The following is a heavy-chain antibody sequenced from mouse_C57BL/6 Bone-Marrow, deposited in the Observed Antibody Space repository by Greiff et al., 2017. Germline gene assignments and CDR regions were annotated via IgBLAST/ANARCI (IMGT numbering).Heavy chain of an antibody. CDR1: GIDFSRYW. J-gene: IGHJ3*01. CDR3: ARLDSSGYAWFAY. Sequence: EVKVIESGGGLVQPGGSLKLSCAASGIDFSRYWMSWVRRAPGKGLEWIGEINPDSSTINYAPSLKDKFIISRDNAKNTLYLQMSKVRSEDTALYYCARLDSSGYAWFAYWGQGTLVTVSA. D-gene: IGHD3-2*02. CDR2: INPDSSTI. V-gene: IGHV4-1*01.